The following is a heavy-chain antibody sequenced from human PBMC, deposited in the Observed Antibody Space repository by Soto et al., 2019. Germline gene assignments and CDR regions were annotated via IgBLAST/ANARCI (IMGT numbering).Heavy chain of an antibody. V-gene: IGHV1-69*02. CDR1: GGTFNTYS. J-gene: IGHJ4*02. CDR2: ITPIIDIP. D-gene: IGHD1-20*01. CDR3: ARANPQYVYFDS. Sequence: HVQLVQSGAEVKRPGSSVKVSCRTSGGTFNTYSISWVRQAPGQGLEWMGRITPIIDIPTYAQNFQGRVSISADKSTSTAYMQLTNLRFEDTAMYFCARANPQYVYFDSWSQGTLVTVSS.